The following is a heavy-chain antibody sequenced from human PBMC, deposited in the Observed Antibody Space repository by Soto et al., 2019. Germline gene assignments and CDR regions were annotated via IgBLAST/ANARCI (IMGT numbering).Heavy chain of an antibody. CDR2: IIPIFGTA. CDR3: AILTKPTAVTTAFRGGYGLDV. V-gene: IGHV1-69*01. CDR1: GGTFSSYA. J-gene: IGHJ6*02. Sequence: QVQLVQSGAEVKKPGSSVKVSCKASGGTFSSYAISWVRQAPGQGLEWMGGIIPIFGTANYAQKFQGRVTITADESTSTAYMELSSLRSEDTAVYYCAILTKPTAVTTAFRGGYGLDVWGQGTTVTVSS. D-gene: IGHD4-17*01.